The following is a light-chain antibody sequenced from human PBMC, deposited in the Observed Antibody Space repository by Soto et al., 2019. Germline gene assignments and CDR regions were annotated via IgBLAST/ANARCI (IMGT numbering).Light chain of an antibody. V-gene: IGKV1-5*03. CDR1: QTISSW. CDR2: KAS. CDR3: QHYNSYSEA. J-gene: IGKJ1*01. Sequence: DIQMTQSPSTLSASVGDRVTITCRASQTISSWLAWYQQKPGKAPKLLIYKASTLKRGVPSRFSGSGSGTEFTLTISSLQPDDFATYYCQHYNSYSEAFGQGTKVELK.